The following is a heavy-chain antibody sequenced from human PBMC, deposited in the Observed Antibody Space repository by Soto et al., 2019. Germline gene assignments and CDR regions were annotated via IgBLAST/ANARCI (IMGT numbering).Heavy chain of an antibody. V-gene: IGHV3-33*05. Sequence: QVQLVESGGGVVQPGRSLRLSCVASGSTFSRHGMHWVRQAPGKGLEWVAFIAYDGSDEDYAESVKGRLTISRDNSRNTVYLQMDSLRVEDTAMYYCARWYSTVPDKSGWYDSWGQGTLVTVSS. J-gene: IGHJ5*02. D-gene: IGHD6-19*01. CDR2: IAYDGSDE. CDR3: ARWYSTVPDKSGWYDS. CDR1: GSTFSRHG.